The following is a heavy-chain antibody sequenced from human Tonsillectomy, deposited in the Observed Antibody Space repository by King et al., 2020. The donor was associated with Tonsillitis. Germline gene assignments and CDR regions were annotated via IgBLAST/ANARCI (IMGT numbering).Heavy chain of an antibody. V-gene: IGHV3-30*18. Sequence: VQLVESGGGVLQPGRSLRLSCVASGFTFSNYGRHWVRQAPGKGLGWVAVVSYDGSKKYYADSVKGRFTISRDNSKNTLYLQVNSLRAEDTAVYYCAKGPGTYWYFDLWGRGTLVTVSS. CDR2: VSYDGSKK. CDR3: AKGPGTYWYFDL. J-gene: IGHJ2*01. CDR1: GFTFSNYG.